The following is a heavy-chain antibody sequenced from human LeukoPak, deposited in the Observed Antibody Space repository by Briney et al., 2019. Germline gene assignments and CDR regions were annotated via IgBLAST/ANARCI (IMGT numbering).Heavy chain of an antibody. Sequence: GGSLRLSCAASRFTFSTYSMNWVRQAPGKGLEWVSYISSSSSTIFYAGSVKGRFSISRDNAKNSLYLEMSSLRAEDTAVYYCAKDLRSRIAAAGAPDYWGQGTLVTVSS. V-gene: IGHV3-48*04. D-gene: IGHD6-13*01. J-gene: IGHJ4*02. CDR2: ISSSSSTI. CDR1: RFTFSTYS. CDR3: AKDLRSRIAAAGAPDY.